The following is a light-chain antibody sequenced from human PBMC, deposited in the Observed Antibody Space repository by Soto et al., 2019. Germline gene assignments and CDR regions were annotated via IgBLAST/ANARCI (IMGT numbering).Light chain of an antibody. CDR2: GAS. Sequence: EIVLTQSPGTLSLSPGERATLSCRASQSVSSNYLAWYQQKPGQAPRLLIYGASSRATGIPDRFSGSGSGTDFTLTIIRLEPEDLAVYYCQQYGGSPRVTFGGGTKVEIK. CDR3: QQYGGSPRVT. V-gene: IGKV3-20*01. CDR1: QSVSSNY. J-gene: IGKJ4*01.